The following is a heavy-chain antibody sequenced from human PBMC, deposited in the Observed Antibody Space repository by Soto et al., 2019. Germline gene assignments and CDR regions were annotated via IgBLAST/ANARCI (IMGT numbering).Heavy chain of an antibody. Sequence: PSETLSLTCAVYGGSFSGYYWSWIRQPPGKGLEWIGEINHSGSTNYNPSLKSRVTISVDTSKNQFSLKLSSVTAADTAVYYCARAVQLWLNWFDPWGQGTLVTVSS. V-gene: IGHV4-34*01. CDR1: GGSFSGYY. CDR3: ARAVQLWLNWFDP. D-gene: IGHD5-18*01. J-gene: IGHJ5*02. CDR2: INHSGST.